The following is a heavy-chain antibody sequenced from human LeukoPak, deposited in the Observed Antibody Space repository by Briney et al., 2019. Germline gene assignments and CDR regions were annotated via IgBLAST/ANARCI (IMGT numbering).Heavy chain of an antibody. J-gene: IGHJ4*02. CDR1: GGSISSSSYY. Sequence: SETLSLTCSVSGGSISSSSYYWGWIRQPPGKGLEWIGSIYYSGSTYYNPSLKSRVTISVDTSKNQFSLKLSSVTAADPAVYYCARQYIAAANLYFDYWGQGTLVTVSS. CDR2: IYYSGST. D-gene: IGHD6-13*01. CDR3: ARQYIAAANLYFDY. V-gene: IGHV4-39*01.